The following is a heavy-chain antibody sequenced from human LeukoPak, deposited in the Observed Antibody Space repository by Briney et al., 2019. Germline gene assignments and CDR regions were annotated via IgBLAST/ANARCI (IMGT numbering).Heavy chain of an antibody. CDR1: DASISGYY. CDR2: IHFSGST. Sequence: PSETLSLTCTVSDASISGYYWSWIRQPPGKGLEWIGSIHFSGSTNYKPSLRSRVTISVDTSKNQLSLKLSSVTAADTAVYYCARDLGGIYFDYWGQGTLVTVS. J-gene: IGHJ4*02. V-gene: IGHV4-59*01. CDR3: ARDLGGIYFDY. D-gene: IGHD1-26*01.